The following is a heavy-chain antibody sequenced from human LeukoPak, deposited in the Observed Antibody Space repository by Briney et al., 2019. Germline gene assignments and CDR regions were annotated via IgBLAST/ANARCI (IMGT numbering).Heavy chain of an antibody. V-gene: IGHV3-7*01. CDR2: IKQDGSEE. CDR1: GFTFSSYW. J-gene: IGHJ4*02. D-gene: IGHD2-2*01. Sequence: PGGSLRLSCAASGFTFSSYWMSWVRQAPGKGLEWVANIKQDGSEEYYVDSVKGRFTISRDNAKNSLYLQMNSLRAEDTAVYYCARVRGGYCSSTSCSHGMDYWGQGTLVTVSS. CDR3: ARVRGGYCSSTSCSHGMDY.